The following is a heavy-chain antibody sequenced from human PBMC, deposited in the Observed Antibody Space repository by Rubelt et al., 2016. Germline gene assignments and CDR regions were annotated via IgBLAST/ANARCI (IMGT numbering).Heavy chain of an antibody. CDR3: ARPSKTGIVGAFGY. V-gene: IGHV5-51*01. J-gene: IGHJ4*02. Sequence: EWMGIIYPGDSDTRYSPSFQGQVTISADKSISTAYLQWSSLKASDTAMYYCARPSKTGIVGAFGYWGQGTLVTVSS. D-gene: IGHD1-26*01. CDR2: IYPGDSDT.